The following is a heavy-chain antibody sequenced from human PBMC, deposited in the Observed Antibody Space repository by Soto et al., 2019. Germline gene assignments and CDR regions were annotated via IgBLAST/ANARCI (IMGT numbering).Heavy chain of an antibody. J-gene: IGHJ4*02. Sequence: QVQLQESGPGLVKPSETLSLTCTVSGGSISSYYWSWIRQPPGKGLEWIGYIYYSGSTNYNPSLKSRVTISVDTSKNQFSLKLSSVTAADTAVYYCARGLHSSSWYDNYFDYWGQGTLVTVSS. CDR3: ARGLHSSSWYDNYFDY. D-gene: IGHD6-13*01. CDR2: IYYSGST. V-gene: IGHV4-59*01. CDR1: GGSISSYY.